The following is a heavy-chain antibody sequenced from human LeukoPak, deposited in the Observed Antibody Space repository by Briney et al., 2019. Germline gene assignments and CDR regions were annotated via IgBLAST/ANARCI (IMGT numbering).Heavy chain of an antibody. CDR1: GYTFTNYG. J-gene: IGHJ3*02. Sequence: ASVKVSCKASGYTFTNYGISWVRQAPGQGLEWMGWISTYNDITKYVQKLQDRVTMTTDTSTSTAYMELRSLRSDDTAVYYCARDSYCGGDCYAANAFDIWGQGTMVTVSS. V-gene: IGHV1-18*04. CDR2: ISTYNDIT. CDR3: ARDSYCGGDCYAANAFDI. D-gene: IGHD2-21*02.